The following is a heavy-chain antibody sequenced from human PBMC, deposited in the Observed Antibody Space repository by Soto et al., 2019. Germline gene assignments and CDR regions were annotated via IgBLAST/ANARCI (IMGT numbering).Heavy chain of an antibody. V-gene: IGHV3-23*01. D-gene: IGHD2-8*01. CDR2: ISGSGGST. Sequence: PGGSLRLSCAASGFTFSSYAMSWVRQAPGKGLEWVSAISGSGGSTYYADSVKGRFTISRDNSENTLYLQMNSLRAEDTAVYYCAKEALMVYAMTDYVHFDYWGQGTLVTVSS. CDR1: GFTFSSYA. J-gene: IGHJ4*02. CDR3: AKEALMVYAMTDYVHFDY.